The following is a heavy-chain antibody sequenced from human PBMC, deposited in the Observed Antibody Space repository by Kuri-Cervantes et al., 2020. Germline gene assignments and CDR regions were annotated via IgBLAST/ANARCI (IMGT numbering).Heavy chain of an antibody. J-gene: IGHJ4*02. V-gene: IGHV4-31*03. CDR1: GGSNSSGGYY. CDR2: IYYSGST. D-gene: IGHD6-19*01. Sequence: CTVPGGSNSSGGYYGSWIRQHPGKGLEWIGYIYYSGSTYYNTSLKSRVTISVDTSKNQFSLKLSAVTAADTAVYYCARHRIAVAAVDYWGQGTLVTVSS. CDR3: ARHRIAVAAVDY.